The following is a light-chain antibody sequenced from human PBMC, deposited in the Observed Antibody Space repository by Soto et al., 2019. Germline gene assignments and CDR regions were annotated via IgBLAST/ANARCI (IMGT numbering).Light chain of an antibody. Sequence: DIQMTQSPSSLSASVGDRATITCRASQTILTYLNWYQQKPGQAPKLLIYAASSLQSGVPSRFSGGGSGTEFTLTISSLQPDDFGMYYCQQYSSHSGTFGQGTKV. CDR2: AAS. V-gene: IGKV1-39*01. CDR3: QQYSSHSGT. J-gene: IGKJ1*01. CDR1: QTILTY.